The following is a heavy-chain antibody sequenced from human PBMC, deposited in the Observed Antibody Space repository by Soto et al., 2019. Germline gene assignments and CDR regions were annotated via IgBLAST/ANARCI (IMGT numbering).Heavy chain of an antibody. D-gene: IGHD3-10*01. CDR1: GYTFTSYA. CDR3: ARASGGSGSYYNSIWFDP. Sequence: EASVKVSCKASGYTFTSYAMHWVRQAPGQGLEWMGWINAGNGNTKYSQKFQGRVTITRDTSASTAYMELSSLRSEDTAVYYCARASGGSGSYYNSIWFDPWGQGTLVTVSS. J-gene: IGHJ5*02. CDR2: INAGNGNT. V-gene: IGHV1-3*01.